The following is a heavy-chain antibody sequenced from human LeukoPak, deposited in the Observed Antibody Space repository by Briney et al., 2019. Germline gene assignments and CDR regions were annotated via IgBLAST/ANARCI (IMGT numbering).Heavy chain of an antibody. D-gene: IGHD5-18*01. J-gene: IGHJ4*02. CDR1: GGSFSSSNW. CDR2: IYHSGST. CDR3: ARVGSGLWSTPHFDY. Sequence: PSETLSLTCAVAGGSFSSSNWWSWVRQPPGKGLEWIGEIYHSGSTNYNPSLKSRVTISVDKSKNQFSLKLSSVTAADTAVYYCARVGSGLWSTPHFDYWGQGTLVTVSS. V-gene: IGHV4-4*02.